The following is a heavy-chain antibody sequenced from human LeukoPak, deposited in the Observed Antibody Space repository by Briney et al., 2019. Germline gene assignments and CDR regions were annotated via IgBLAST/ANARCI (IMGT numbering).Heavy chain of an antibody. CDR3: VRGPLSNDILTGYWFDP. CDR2: INNSGST. J-gene: IGHJ5*02. V-gene: IGHV4-34*01. D-gene: IGHD3-9*01. Sequence: SETLSLTCAVYGGSFSGYYWSWLRQPPGKGLEWIGEINNSGSTNYNPPLKSRVTISVDTSKNQFSLKLSSVTAADTAVYYCVRGPLSNDILTGYWFDPWGQGTLVTVSS. CDR1: GGSFSGYY.